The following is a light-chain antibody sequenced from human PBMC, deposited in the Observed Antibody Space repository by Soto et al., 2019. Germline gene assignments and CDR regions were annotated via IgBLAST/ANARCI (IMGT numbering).Light chain of an antibody. Sequence: DIQMTQSPSTLSASVGDRVTITCRASQSINRWLAWYQQRPGKAPKLLLYRASTLESGVSSRFSGSGSGTEFTLTITNLQPDDLATDDCQQYSADPGFGQGIRVEIK. CDR2: RAS. J-gene: IGKJ1*01. CDR1: QSINRW. V-gene: IGKV1-5*03. CDR3: QQYSADPG.